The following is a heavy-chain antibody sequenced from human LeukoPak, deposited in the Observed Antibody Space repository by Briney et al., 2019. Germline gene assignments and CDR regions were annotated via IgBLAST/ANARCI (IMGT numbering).Heavy chain of an antibody. D-gene: IGHD3-10*01. V-gene: IGHV3-30-3*01. J-gene: IGHJ6*02. CDR1: GFTFSSYA. CDR3: AREWVKVRGVIPGHYYYGMDV. Sequence: GGPLRLSCAASGFTFSSYAMHWVRQAPGKGLAWVAVISYDGDNTYYADSVKGRFTVSRDTSRHTLSLQMNSLRAEDTAVYFCAREWVKVRGVIPGHYYYGMDVWGQGTTVTV. CDR2: ISYDGDNT.